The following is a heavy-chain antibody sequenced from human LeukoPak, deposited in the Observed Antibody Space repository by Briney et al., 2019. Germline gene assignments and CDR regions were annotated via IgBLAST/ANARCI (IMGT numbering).Heavy chain of an antibody. V-gene: IGHV3-66*01. J-gene: IGHJ4*02. CDR1: EFSVGSNY. CDR3: AREEGRSPGYFDY. Sequence: GGSLRLSCAASEFSVGSNYMTWVRQAPGKGLEWVSLIYSGGSTYYADSVKGRFTISRDNSKNTLYLQMNSLRAEDTAVYYCAREEGRSPGYFDYWGQGTLVTVSS. D-gene: IGHD1-26*01. CDR2: IYSGGST.